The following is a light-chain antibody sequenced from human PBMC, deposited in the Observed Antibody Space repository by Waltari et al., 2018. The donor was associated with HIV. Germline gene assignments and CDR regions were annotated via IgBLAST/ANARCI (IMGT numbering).Light chain of an antibody. CDR1: SRDVGSYNL. J-gene: IGLJ2*01. V-gene: IGLV2-23*01. CDR3: CSYAGSSTLEV. CDR2: EGS. Sequence: QSALTPPASVSGSPGPSITISCTGTSRDVGSYNLVSWYQQYPGKAPKLMIYEGSKRPSGVSNRFSGSKSGNTASLTISGLQAEDEADYYCCSYAGSSTLEVFGGGTKLTVL.